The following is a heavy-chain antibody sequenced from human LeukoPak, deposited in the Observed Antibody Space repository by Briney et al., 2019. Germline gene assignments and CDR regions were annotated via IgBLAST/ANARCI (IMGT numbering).Heavy chain of an antibody. CDR3: ARESPEKGMTTVTSNWFDP. Sequence: ASVKVSCKASGYTFTSYGISWVRQAPGQGLEWMGWISAYNGNTNYAQKLQGRVTMTTDTSTSTAYMELRSLRSDDTAVHYCARESPEKGMTTVTSNWFDPWGQGTLVTVSS. CDR1: GYTFTSYG. J-gene: IGHJ5*02. D-gene: IGHD4-17*01. V-gene: IGHV1-18*01. CDR2: ISAYNGNT.